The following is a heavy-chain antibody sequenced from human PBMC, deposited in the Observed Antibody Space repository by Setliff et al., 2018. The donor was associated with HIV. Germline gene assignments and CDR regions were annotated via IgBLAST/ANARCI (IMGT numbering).Heavy chain of an antibody. J-gene: IGHJ4*02. CDR3: ATDVLRGPGRVVTGLDY. CDR2: INAGDDNT. CDR1: GYTFSTNA. Sequence: GASVKVSCKAFGYTFSTNAIHWVRQAPGQRLEWMGYINAGDDNTRYSEKFQGRVTITRDTSANTAYMELSSLRSEDTAFYYCATDVLRGPGRVVTGLDYWGQGTLVTVSS. V-gene: IGHV1-3*01. D-gene: IGHD2-21*02.